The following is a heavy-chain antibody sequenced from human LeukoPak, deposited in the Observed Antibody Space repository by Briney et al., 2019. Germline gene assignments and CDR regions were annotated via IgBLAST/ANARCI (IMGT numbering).Heavy chain of an antibody. D-gene: IGHD4-11*01. Sequence: GGSLRLSCAASGFSFSDFGMHWIRQAPGKGLEWVTLIRSDGSSIYYADSVKGRFTISRDNSRNTLYLQMNSLKVEDTAVYYCAKDRDEYGNDCWGQGILVTVST. J-gene: IGHJ4*02. CDR1: GFSFSDFG. V-gene: IGHV3-30*02. CDR2: IRSDGSSI. CDR3: AKDRDEYGNDC.